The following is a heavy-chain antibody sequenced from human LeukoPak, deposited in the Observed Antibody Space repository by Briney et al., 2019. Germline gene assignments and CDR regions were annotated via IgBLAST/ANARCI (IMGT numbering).Heavy chain of an antibody. CDR1: GYTFTSYY. CDR2: INPNSGGT. Sequence: ASVKVSCKASGYTFTSYYMHWVRQAPGQGLEWMGWINPNSGGTNYAQKFQGRVTMTRDTSISTAYMELSRLRSDDTAVYYCARARRVVVVPAAPYFDHWGQGTLVTVSS. D-gene: IGHD2-2*01. J-gene: IGHJ4*02. CDR3: ARARRVVVVPAAPYFDH. V-gene: IGHV1-2*02.